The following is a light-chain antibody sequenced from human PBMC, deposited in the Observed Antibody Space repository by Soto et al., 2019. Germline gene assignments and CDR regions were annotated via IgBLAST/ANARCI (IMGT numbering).Light chain of an antibody. Sequence: DIQLTQYPSFLSVSVGNRVTITCRASQGISNYLAWYQQKPGKAPKLLIYAASTLQSGVPSRFSGSGSGTDFTLSISSLQPEDFATYYCQQANSFPPTFGQGTRLEIK. J-gene: IGKJ5*01. CDR3: QQANSFPPT. V-gene: IGKV1-9*01. CDR1: QGISNY. CDR2: AAS.